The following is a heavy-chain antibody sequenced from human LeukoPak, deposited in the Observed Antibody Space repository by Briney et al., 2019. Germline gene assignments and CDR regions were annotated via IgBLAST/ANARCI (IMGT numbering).Heavy chain of an antibody. CDR3: ARDGRYSSSWHQYYSYMDV. CDR1: GFTFSSYA. J-gene: IGHJ6*03. D-gene: IGHD6-13*01. CDR2: ISYDGSNK. Sequence: GGSLRLSCAASGFTFSSYAMHWVRQAPGKGLEWVAVISYDGSNKYYADSVKGRFTISRDNSKNTLYLQMNSLRAEDTAVYYCARDGRYSSSWHQYYSYMDVWGKGTTVTVSS. V-gene: IGHV3-30-3*01.